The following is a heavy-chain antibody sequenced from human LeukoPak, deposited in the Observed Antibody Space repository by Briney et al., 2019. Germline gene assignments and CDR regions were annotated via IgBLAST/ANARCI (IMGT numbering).Heavy chain of an antibody. CDR1: GFTFDDYA. Sequence: GGSLRLSCAASGFTFDDYAMHWVRQAPGKGLEWVSGISWNSGSIGYADSVKGRFTISRDNAKNSLYLQMNSLRAEDTALYYCAKDTSVSSSYSSAFDIWGQGTMVTVSS. CDR3: AKDTSVSSSYSSAFDI. J-gene: IGHJ3*02. V-gene: IGHV3-9*01. D-gene: IGHD6-6*01. CDR2: ISWNSGSI.